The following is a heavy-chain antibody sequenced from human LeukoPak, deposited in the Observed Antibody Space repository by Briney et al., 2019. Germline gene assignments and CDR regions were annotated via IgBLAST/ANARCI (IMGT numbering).Heavy chain of an antibody. D-gene: IGHD6-19*01. CDR1: GFTFSRYA. V-gene: IGHV3-23*01. CDR3: AKEYSSGLFRY. J-gene: IGHJ4*02. CDR2: ISGSGGST. Sequence: GGSLRLSCVASGFTFSRYAMHWVRQAPGKGLEWVSAISGSGGSTYYADSVKGRFTISRDNSKNTLYLQMNSLRAEDTAVYYCAKEYSSGLFRYWGQGTLVTVSS.